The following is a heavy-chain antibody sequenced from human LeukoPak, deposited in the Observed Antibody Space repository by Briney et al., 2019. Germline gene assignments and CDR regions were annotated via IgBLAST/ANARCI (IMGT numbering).Heavy chain of an antibody. J-gene: IGHJ4*02. CDR1: GGSISSGGYY. Sequence: SETLSLTCTVSGGSISSGGYYWSWIRQHPGKGLEWIGYIYYSGSTYYNPSLKSRVTISVHTSKNQFSLKLSSVTAADTAVYYCARAEVGATWYFDYWGQGTLVTVSS. V-gene: IGHV4-31*03. CDR3: ARAEVGATWYFDY. CDR2: IYYSGST. D-gene: IGHD1-26*01.